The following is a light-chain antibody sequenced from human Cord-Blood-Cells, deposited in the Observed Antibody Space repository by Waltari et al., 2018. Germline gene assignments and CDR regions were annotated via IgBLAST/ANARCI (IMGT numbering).Light chain of an antibody. CDR3: QQYNSYST. Sequence: DIQMTQSPSTLSASVGDRVTITCRASQSISSWLDWYQQKPGKAPKLLFYKASSLESGVPSRFSGSGSGTEFTLTISSLQLDDFATYYCQQYNSYSTFGQGTKLEIK. CDR2: KAS. CDR1: QSISSW. V-gene: IGKV1-5*03. J-gene: IGKJ2*01.